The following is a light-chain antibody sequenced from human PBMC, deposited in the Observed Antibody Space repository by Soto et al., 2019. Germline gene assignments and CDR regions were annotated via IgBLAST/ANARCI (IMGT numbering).Light chain of an antibody. J-gene: IGKJ4*01. CDR1: QSVSSF. CDR3: QQRDSCVT. V-gene: IGKV3-11*01. Sequence: EIVLTQSPAILSLSPGERATLTCRASQSVSSFLAWYQQKHGQAPRLLIYYTSNRATGGPGRFSGSGSATDFTLTISSLEPGDFAVYYCQQRDSCVTFGGGTRVEIK. CDR2: YTS.